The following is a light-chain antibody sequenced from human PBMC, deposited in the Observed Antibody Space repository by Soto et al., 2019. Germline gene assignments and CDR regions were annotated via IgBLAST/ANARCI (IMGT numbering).Light chain of an antibody. J-gene: IGKJ1*01. V-gene: IGKV3D-20*01. CDR2: DAS. CDR1: QSVSRSY. CDR3: QQYGSSPGT. Sequence: PVEIDPLSCGASQSVSRSYLAWYQQTPGLAPRLLIYDASSRATGIPDRFSGSGSGTDFTLTISRLEPEDFAVYYCQQYGSSPGTFGQVTKVAIK.